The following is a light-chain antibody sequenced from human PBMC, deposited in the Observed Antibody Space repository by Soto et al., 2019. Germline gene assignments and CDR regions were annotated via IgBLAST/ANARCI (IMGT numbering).Light chain of an antibody. Sequence: EIVLTQSPGTLSLSPGERATLSCRASQSVGSKLAWYRQTPGQAPRLLIYGASTRATDTPARFSGSGAGTDFNLTISRVEPADFAMYYCQLYGSSFATFGLGTQVE. CDR2: GAS. CDR1: QSVGSK. CDR3: QLYGSSFAT. J-gene: IGKJ1*01. V-gene: IGKV3-20*01.